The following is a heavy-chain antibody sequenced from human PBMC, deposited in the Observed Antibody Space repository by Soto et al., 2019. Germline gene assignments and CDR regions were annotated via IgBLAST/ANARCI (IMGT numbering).Heavy chain of an antibody. CDR1: GYTFTSYS. D-gene: IGHD2-15*01. J-gene: IGHJ3*01. Sequence: ASVKVSCKASGYTFTSYSMHWVRQAPGQGLEWMGIIDPSGGTTSYAQKFQGRVTMTRDTSTSTVYMEMSRLRSEDTALYYCKEGGWDDVFYFWGQGTMVTVSS. V-gene: IGHV1-46*01. CDR2: IDPSGGTT. CDR3: KEGGWDDVFYF.